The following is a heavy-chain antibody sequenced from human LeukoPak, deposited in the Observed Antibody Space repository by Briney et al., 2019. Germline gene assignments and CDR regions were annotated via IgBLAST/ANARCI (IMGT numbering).Heavy chain of an antibody. J-gene: IGHJ6*02. D-gene: IGHD6-13*01. CDR1: GFTFSDYY. V-gene: IGHV3-11*01. CDR3: ATGGYSSSWSLGMDV. Sequence: PGGSLRLSCAASGFTFSDYYMSWIRQAPGEGLEWVSYISSSGSTIYYADSVKGRFTISRDNAKNSLYLQMNSLRAEDTAVYYCATGGYSSSWSLGMDVWGQGTTVTVSS. CDR2: ISSSGSTI.